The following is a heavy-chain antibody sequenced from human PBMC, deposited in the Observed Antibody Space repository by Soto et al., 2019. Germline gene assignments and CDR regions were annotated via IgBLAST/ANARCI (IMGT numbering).Heavy chain of an antibody. D-gene: IGHD7-27*01. CDR2: INHSGST. CDR1: GGSFSGYY. V-gene: IGHV4-34*01. Sequence: QVQLQQWGAGLLKPSETLSLTCAVYGGSFSGYYWYWIRQPPGKGLEWIGEINHSGSTTYNPSLKSRVTLSVDTSKNQFSLKLSSVTAADTAVYYCARGWGRIFDYWGQGTLVTVSS. J-gene: IGHJ4*02. CDR3: ARGWGRIFDY.